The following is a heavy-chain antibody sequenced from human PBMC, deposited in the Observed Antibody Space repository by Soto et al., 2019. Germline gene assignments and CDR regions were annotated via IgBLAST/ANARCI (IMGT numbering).Heavy chain of an antibody. CDR1: GYTFINYG. D-gene: IGHD3-3*01. CDR2: ISAYNGNT. CDR3: ARDVRATYDFWSVEWFDP. V-gene: IGHV1-18*01. J-gene: IGHJ5*02. Sequence: QVQLVQSGAEVKKPGASVKVSCKASGYTFINYGISWVRQAPGQGLEWMGWISAYNGNTNYAQKLQGRVTMTTDTSTSTAYMELRSLRSDDTAVYYCARDVRATYDFWSVEWFDPWGQGTLVTVSS.